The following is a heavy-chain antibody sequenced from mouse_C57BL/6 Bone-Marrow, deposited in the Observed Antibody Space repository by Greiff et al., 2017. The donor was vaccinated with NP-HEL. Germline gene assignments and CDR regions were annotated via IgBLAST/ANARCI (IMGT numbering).Heavy chain of an antibody. CDR3: AREGYDYAWFAY. V-gene: IGHV1-81*01. J-gene: IGHJ3*01. CDR2: IYPRSGNT. CDR1: GYTFTSYG. Sequence: QVQLQQSGAELARPGASVKLSCKASGYTFTSYGISWVKQRTGQGLEWIGEIYPRSGNTYYNEKFKGKATLTADKSSSTAYMELRSLTSEDSAVYFGAREGYDYAWFAYWGQGTLVTVSA. D-gene: IGHD2-4*01.